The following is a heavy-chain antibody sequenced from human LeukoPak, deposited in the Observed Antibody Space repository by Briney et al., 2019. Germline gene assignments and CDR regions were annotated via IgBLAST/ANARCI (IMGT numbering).Heavy chain of an antibody. J-gene: IGHJ4*02. CDR1: GLTFSSYD. Sequence: GGSLRLSCAASGLTFSSYDMSWVRQAPGKGLDWVSAIRGSGDSTYYADSVKGRFTISRDSSKNTLYLQMNSLRAEDTAVYYCAKYLSGYGTRYWGQGTLVTVSS. D-gene: IGHD5-12*01. CDR3: AKYLSGYGTRY. V-gene: IGHV3-23*01. CDR2: IRGSGDST.